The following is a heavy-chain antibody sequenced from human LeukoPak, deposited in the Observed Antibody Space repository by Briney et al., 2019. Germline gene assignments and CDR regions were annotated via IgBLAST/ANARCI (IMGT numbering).Heavy chain of an antibody. CDR1: GFTFSSYS. V-gene: IGHV3-21*01. CDR3: ARVSTSGSGNVITRAFDV. D-gene: IGHD1-14*01. Sequence: GGSLRLSCAASGFTFSSYSMNWVRQAPGKGLEWVSSISSSSSYIYYADSVKGRFTISRDNAKNSLYLQMNSLRAEDTAVYYCARVSTSGSGNVITRAFDVWGQGTVVTVSS. CDR2: ISSSSSYI. J-gene: IGHJ3*01.